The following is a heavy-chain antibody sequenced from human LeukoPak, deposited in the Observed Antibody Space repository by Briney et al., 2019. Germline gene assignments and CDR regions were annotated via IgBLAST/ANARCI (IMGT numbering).Heavy chain of an antibody. CDR2: ISYDGSNK. CDR1: GFTFSSYA. CDR3: ARPYSSRMFDY. J-gene: IGHJ4*02. V-gene: IGHV3-30-3*01. D-gene: IGHD6-13*01. Sequence: GGSLRLSCAASGFTFSSYAMHWVRQAPGKGLEWVAVISYDGSNKYYADSVKGRFTISRDNSKNTLYLQMNSLRAEDTAVYYCARPYSSRMFDYWGQGTLVTVSS.